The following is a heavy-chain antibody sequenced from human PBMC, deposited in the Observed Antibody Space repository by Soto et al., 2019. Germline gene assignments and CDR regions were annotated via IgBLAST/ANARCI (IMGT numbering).Heavy chain of an antibody. J-gene: IGHJ4*02. V-gene: IGHV4-39*01. D-gene: IGHD3-9*01. Sequence: TSETLSLTCSVSGGSISNSNYYWAWIRQPPGKGLELIGGIYYSGITYYNPSLKSRVTISVDTSKNQLSLKMSSVTAADTAHYYCASEEDSDSLTYDYWGKGTQVTVSS. CDR3: ASEEDSDSLTYDY. CDR1: GGSISNSNYY. CDR2: IYYSGIT.